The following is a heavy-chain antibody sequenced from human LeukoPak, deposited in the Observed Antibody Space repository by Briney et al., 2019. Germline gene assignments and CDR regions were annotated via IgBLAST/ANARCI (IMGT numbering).Heavy chain of an antibody. CDR2: INPSGGST. D-gene: IGHD6-19*01. CDR1: GYTFTSYY. V-gene: IGHV1-46*01. CDR3: ARDLPAAVAGLPGGDWFDP. J-gene: IGHJ5*02. Sequence: GASVKVSCKASGYTFTSYYMHWVRQAPGQGLEWMGIINPSGGSTSYAQKFQGRVTMTRDTSTSTVYMELSSLRSEDTAVYYCARDLPAAVAGLPGGDWFDPWGQGTLVTVSS.